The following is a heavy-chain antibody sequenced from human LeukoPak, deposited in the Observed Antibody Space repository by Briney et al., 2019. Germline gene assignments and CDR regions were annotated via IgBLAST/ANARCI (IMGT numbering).Heavy chain of an antibody. D-gene: IGHD3-16*01. CDR3: ARAHYDYVHDAFDI. CDR1: GYTFTSYG. V-gene: IGHV1-18*01. J-gene: IGHJ3*02. CDR2: ISAYNGNT. Sequence: ASVKVSCKASGYTFTSYGISWVRHAPGQGLEWMGWISAYNGNTNYAQKLQGRVTMTTDTSTSTAYMELRSLRSDDTAVYYCARAHYDYVHDAFDIWGQGTMVTVSS.